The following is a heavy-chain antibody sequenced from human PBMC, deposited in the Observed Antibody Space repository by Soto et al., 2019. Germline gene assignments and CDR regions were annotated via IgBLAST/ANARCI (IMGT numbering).Heavy chain of an antibody. Sequence: SETLSLTCTVSGASISSDNYYWSWIRQPPGKDLEWIGYIYYTGSTYYNPSLKSQVILSVDTSKNQFSLKLSSVTAADTAVYYCVRQLYYYDTSGSAFDIWGQGTMVTVSS. J-gene: IGHJ3*02. V-gene: IGHV4-30-4*01. CDR2: IYYTGST. CDR1: GASISSDNYY. D-gene: IGHD3-22*01. CDR3: VRQLYYYDTSGSAFDI.